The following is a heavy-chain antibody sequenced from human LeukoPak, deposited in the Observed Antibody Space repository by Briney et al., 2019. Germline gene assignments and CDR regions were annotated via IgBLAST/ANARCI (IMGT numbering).Heavy chain of an antibody. Sequence: TSVKVSCKASGFTFANSAMQWVRQARGQRLEWIGWIVVGSGNTNYAPKFQKRVTITSDMSTSTAYMELSSLRSEDTAVYYCAADRFASGWYLFDYWGQGTLVTVSS. J-gene: IGHJ4*02. V-gene: IGHV1-58*02. D-gene: IGHD6-19*01. CDR2: IVVGSGNT. CDR3: AADRFASGWYLFDY. CDR1: GFTFANSA.